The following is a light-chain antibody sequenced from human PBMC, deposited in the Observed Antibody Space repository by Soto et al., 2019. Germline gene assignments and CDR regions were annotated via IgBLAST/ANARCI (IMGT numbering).Light chain of an antibody. V-gene: IGKV3-20*01. J-gene: IGKJ1*01. CDR3: QLYGSSPPSWT. Sequence: ETVLTQSPGTLSLSPGERATLSCRASQSVSSSSLAWYQQKPGQAPRLLIYGASSRASGIPDRFSGSGSGTDFTLTISRLEPEDFAVYYCQLYGSSPPSWTFGQGTNVEIK. CDR2: GAS. CDR1: QSVSSSS.